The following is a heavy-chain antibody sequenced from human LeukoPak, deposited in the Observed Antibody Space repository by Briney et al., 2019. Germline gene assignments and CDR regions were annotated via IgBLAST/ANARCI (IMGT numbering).Heavy chain of an antibody. D-gene: IGHD6-13*01. CDR2: ISSSSSYI. J-gene: IGHJ3*02. CDR1: GFTFSSNS. Sequence: GGSLRLSCAASGFTFSSNSMNWVRQGPGKGLEWVSSISSSSSYIYYADSVKGRFTISRDNAKNSLYLQMNSLRAEDTAVYYCARVLAAAGPLDGPTEDGNAQNAFDIWGQGTMVTVSS. CDR3: ARVLAAAGPLDGPTEDGNAQNAFDI. V-gene: IGHV3-21*01.